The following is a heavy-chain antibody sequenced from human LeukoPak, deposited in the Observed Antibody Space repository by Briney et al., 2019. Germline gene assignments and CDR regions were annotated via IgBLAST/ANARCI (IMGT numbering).Heavy chain of an antibody. V-gene: IGHV1-2*02. J-gene: IGHJ4*02. CDR2: INPNSGGT. D-gene: IGHD2-8*01. CDR3: ARDAALYLRPGPHDY. CDR1: GYTFTCYY. Sequence: ASVKVSCKASGYTFTCYYMHWVRQAPGQGLEWMGWINPNSGGTNYAQKFQGRVTMTRDTSISTAYMELSRLRSDDTAVYYCARDAALYLRPGPHDYWGQGTLVTVSS.